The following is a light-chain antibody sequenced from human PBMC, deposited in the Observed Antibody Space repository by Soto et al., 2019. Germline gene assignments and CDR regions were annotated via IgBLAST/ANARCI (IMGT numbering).Light chain of an antibody. Sequence: QSALTQPRSVSGSPGQSVTISCTGTSSDVGGYNYVSWYQQHPGKAPKLMIYDVSKRPSGVPERFSGSKSGTSASLAISGLQSEDEANSSCATWDGGLSGPFVFGTGTKLTVL. V-gene: IGLV2-11*01. CDR1: SSDVGGYNY. J-gene: IGLJ1*01. CDR3: ATWDGGLSGPFV. CDR2: DVS.